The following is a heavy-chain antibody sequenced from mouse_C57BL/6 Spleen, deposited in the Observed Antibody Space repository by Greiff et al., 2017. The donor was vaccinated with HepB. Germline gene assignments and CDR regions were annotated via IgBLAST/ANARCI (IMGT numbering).Heavy chain of an antibody. J-gene: IGHJ1*03. D-gene: IGHD1-1*01. CDR1: GYTFTSYT. CDR3: AREDTTVVGYFDV. V-gene: IGHV1-4*01. Sequence: VQGVESGAELARPGASVKMSCKASGYTFTSYTMHWVKQRPGQGLEWIGYINPSSGYTKYNQKFKDKATLTADKSSSTAYMQPSSLTSEDSAVYYCAREDTTVVGYFDVWGTGTTVTVSS. CDR2: INPSSGYT.